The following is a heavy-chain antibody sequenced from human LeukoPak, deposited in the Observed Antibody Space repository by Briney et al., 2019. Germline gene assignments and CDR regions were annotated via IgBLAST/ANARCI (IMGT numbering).Heavy chain of an antibody. Sequence: SETLSLTCAVYGGSFSGYYWSWIRQPPGKGLEWIGYIYYSGSTNYNPSLKSRVTISVDTSKNQFSLKLSSVTAADTAVYYCARGRIVEIGDAFDIWGQGTMVTVSS. V-gene: IGHV4-59*01. J-gene: IGHJ3*02. CDR1: GGSFSGYY. CDR3: ARGRIVEIGDAFDI. D-gene: IGHD1-26*01. CDR2: IYYSGST.